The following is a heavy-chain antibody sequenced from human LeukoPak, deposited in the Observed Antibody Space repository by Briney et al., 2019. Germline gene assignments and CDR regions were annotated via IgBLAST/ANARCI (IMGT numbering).Heavy chain of an antibody. J-gene: IGHJ4*02. CDR2: IKPDGSDK. Sequence: GGSLRLSCAASGFTFSTYWMNWVRQAPGKGLEWVANIKPDGSDKYYVDSVKGRFTVSRDNPRNSLYLQMNSLRAEDTAVYYRAKGGDHWGQGTLVSVSS. CDR3: AKGGDH. D-gene: IGHD3-16*01. CDR1: GFTFSTYW. V-gene: IGHV3-7*01.